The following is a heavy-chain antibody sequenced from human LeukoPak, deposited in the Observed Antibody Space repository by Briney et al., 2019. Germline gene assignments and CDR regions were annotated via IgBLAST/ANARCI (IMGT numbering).Heavy chain of an antibody. CDR3: ARGRKICSSTSCYEMWWFDP. V-gene: IGHV1-2*02. CDR1: GYTFTGYY. D-gene: IGHD2-2*01. CDR2: INPNSGGT. Sequence: GASVKVSCKASGYTFTGYYMHWVRQAPGQGLEWRGWINPNSGGTNYAQKFQGRVTMTRDTSISTAYMELSRLRSDDTAVYYCARGRKICSSTSCYEMWWFDPWGQGTLVTVSS. J-gene: IGHJ5*02.